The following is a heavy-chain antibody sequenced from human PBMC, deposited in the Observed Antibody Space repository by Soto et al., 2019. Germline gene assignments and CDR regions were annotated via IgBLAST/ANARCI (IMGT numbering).Heavy chain of an antibody. D-gene: IGHD3-10*01. CDR2: INPNSGGT. J-gene: IGHJ6*03. CDR1: GYTFTGYY. CDR3: ARGVGFGDNMEYYYYYIDV. V-gene: IGHV1-2*04. Sequence: ASVKVSCKASGYTFTGYYMHWVRQAPGQGLEWMGWINPNSGGTNYAQKFQGWVTMTRDTSISTAYMELSRLRSDDTAVYYCARGVGFGDNMEYYYYYIDVWGKGTMVTVSS.